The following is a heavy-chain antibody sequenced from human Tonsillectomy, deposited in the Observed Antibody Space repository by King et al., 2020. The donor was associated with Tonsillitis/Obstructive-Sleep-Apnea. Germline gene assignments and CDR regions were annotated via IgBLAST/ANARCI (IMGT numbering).Heavy chain of an antibody. D-gene: IGHD2-15*01. Sequence: VQLQESGPGLVKSSETLSLTCTVSGGSIGSFYWSWIRQPPGKGLEWIGYIYYTGSTNYNPSLKSRVTISVDTSKNQFSLKLSSVTAADTAVYYCAGGDCRCGSCFLLPPYCHYLDVWGVGTTVTVSS. V-gene: IGHV4-59*01. CDR1: GGSIGSFY. J-gene: IGHJ6*03. CDR3: AGGDCRCGSCFLLPPYCHYLDV. CDR2: IYYTGST.